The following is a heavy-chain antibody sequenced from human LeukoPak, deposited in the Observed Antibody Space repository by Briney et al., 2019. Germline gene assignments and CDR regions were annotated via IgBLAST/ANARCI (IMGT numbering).Heavy chain of an antibody. Sequence: QPGGSLRLSCAASGFTFSSYAMSWVRQAPGKGLEWVSAISGSGGSTYYADSVKGRFTISRDNSKNTLYLQMNSLRAEDTAVYYCANSYGSGSYYPDFDYWGQGTLVTVSS. D-gene: IGHD3-10*01. CDR2: ISGSGGST. J-gene: IGHJ4*02. CDR1: GFTFSSYA. V-gene: IGHV3-23*01. CDR3: ANSYGSGSYYPDFDY.